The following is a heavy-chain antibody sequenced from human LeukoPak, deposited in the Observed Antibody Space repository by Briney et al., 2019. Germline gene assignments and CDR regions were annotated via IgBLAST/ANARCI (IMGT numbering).Heavy chain of an antibody. CDR1: GFTFSIYA. CDR3: TRGDPDY. Sequence: RSPRLSCAPSGFTFSIYAMHGVRHAPRKGLGWGAVISYDVSNKYYADSVKGRFTIAIDNSKNTLSLQMNSLRAKDTVVYYCTRGDPDYWGQGPLVAVAS. V-gene: IGHV3-30*04. D-gene: IGHD2-21*02. CDR2: ISYDVSNK. J-gene: IGHJ4*02.